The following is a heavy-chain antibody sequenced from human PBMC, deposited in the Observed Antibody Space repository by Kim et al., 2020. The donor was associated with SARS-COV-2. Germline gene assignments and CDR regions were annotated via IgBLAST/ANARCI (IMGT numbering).Heavy chain of an antibody. J-gene: IGHJ4*02. Sequence: YAQKFQGRVTITADESTSTAYMELSSLRSEDTAVYYCARGGGYNLGDFDYWGQGTLVTVSS. V-gene: IGHV1-69*01. CDR3: ARGGGYNLGDFDY. D-gene: IGHD5-12*01.